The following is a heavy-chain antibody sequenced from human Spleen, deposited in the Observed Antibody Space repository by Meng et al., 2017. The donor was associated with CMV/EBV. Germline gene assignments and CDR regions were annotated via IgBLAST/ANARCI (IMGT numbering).Heavy chain of an antibody. Sequence: GESLKISCTASGFTFSSYTMNWVRQPPGKGLEWVSYISSSGRAVHYADSLRGRFTVSRDNAKNSLYLQMNSLRAEDTAVYYCARESTTIFGVVISGYYFDYWGQGTLVTVSS. D-gene: IGHD3-3*01. CDR2: ISSSGRAV. CDR1: GFTFSSYT. V-gene: IGHV3-48*04. J-gene: IGHJ4*02. CDR3: ARESTTIFGVVISGYYFDY.